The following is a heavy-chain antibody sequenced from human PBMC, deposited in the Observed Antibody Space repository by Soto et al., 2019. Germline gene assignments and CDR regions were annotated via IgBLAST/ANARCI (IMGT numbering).Heavy chain of an antibody. J-gene: IGHJ4*02. Sequence: GGSLRLSCAASGFTFSSYSMNWVRQAPGKGLEWVSYISSSSSTIYYADSVKGRFTISRDNAKNSLYLQMNSLRAEDTAVYYCASRGYSYGDDYWGQGTLVTVSS. CDR1: GFTFSSYS. V-gene: IGHV3-48*01. D-gene: IGHD5-18*01. CDR2: ISSSSSTI. CDR3: ASRGYSYGDDY.